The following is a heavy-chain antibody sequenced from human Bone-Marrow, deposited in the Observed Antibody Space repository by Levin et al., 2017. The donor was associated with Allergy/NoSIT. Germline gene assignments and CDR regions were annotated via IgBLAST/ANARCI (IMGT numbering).Heavy chain of an antibody. J-gene: IGHJ4*02. V-gene: IGHV3-30*18. CDR1: GFSLRDFG. D-gene: IGHD3-16*01. Sequence: LSLTCAASGFSLRDFGMHWVRQAPGKGLEWVAVISSDGRNTYYADSVKGRFTISRDTSKNTVFLQMSTLREDDTAVYYCAKDLGLRRYDWLFYFDHWGQGILLTVSS. CDR3: AKDLGLRRYDWLFYFDH. CDR2: ISSDGRNT.